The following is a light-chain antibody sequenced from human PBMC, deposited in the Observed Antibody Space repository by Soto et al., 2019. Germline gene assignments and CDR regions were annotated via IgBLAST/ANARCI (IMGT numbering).Light chain of an antibody. Sequence: DIQMTQSPSTLSDSIGDTFTITCRATQSLNNWLACYQHKPETAPRLLIYDVSTLESGVPSRFSGSGSGTEFTLTINNLQPADFATNYCQQYTPNSPWAFGQGTKVEFK. V-gene: IGKV1-5*01. CDR3: QQYTPNSPWA. CDR1: QSLNNW. J-gene: IGKJ1*01. CDR2: DVS.